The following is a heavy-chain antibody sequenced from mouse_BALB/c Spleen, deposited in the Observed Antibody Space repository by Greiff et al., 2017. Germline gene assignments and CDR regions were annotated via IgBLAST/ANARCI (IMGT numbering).Heavy chain of an antibody. CDR3: ARRIYYGSRGYAMDY. D-gene: IGHD1-1*01. J-gene: IGHJ4*01. CDR2: ISSGGGST. Sequence: EVQLQESGGGLVKPGGSLKLSCAASGFAFSSYDMSWVRQTPEKRLEWVAYISSGGGSTYYPDTVKGRFTISRDNAKNTLYLQMSSLKSEDTAMYYCARRIYYGSRGYAMDYWGQGTSVTVSS. CDR1: GFAFSSYD. V-gene: IGHV5-12-1*01.